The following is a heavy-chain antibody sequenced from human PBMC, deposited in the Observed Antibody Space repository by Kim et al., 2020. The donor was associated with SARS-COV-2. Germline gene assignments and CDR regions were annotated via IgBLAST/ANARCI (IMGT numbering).Heavy chain of an antibody. V-gene: IGHV3-33*05. J-gene: IGHJ6*02. D-gene: IGHD6-13*01. CDR1: GFTFSIYG. CDR2: ISYDGNNK. Sequence: GGSLRLSCAASGFTFSIYGMHWVRQAPGKGLEWVAVISYDGNNKYYADSVKGRFTISRYNSKNTLYLQMNSLRAEDTAVYYCARVLGAAAGTYYYYVMDVWGQGTTVTVSS. CDR3: ARVLGAAAGTYYYYVMDV.